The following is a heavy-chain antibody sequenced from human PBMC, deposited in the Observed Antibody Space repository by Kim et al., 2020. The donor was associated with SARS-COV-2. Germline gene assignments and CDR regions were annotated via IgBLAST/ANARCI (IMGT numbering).Heavy chain of an antibody. CDR1: GGSISSSNW. CDR2: IYHSGST. CDR3: ARSSIRRYYGSGSYDNDVY. Sequence: SETLSLTCAVSGGSISSSNWWSWVRQPPGKGLEWIGEIYHSGSTNYNPSLKSRVTISVDKSKNQFSLKLSTVTAADTAVYYCARSSIRRYYGSGSYDNDVYWGQGTLVTVSS. V-gene: IGHV4-4*02. D-gene: IGHD3-10*01. J-gene: IGHJ4*02.